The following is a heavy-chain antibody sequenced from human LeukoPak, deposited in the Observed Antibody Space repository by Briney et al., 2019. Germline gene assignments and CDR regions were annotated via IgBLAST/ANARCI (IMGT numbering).Heavy chain of an antibody. CDR2: ISYDGSNK. CDR3: ARDALERGYFDY. V-gene: IGHV3-30-3*01. D-gene: IGHD3-16*01. CDR1: GFPFSSYA. J-gene: IGHJ4*02. Sequence: GGSLRLSCAASGFPFSSYAMHWVRPAPGKGLEWVAVISYDGSNKYYADSVKGRFTISRDNSKNTLYLQRNSLRAEDTAVYYCARDALERGYFDYWGQGTLVTVSS.